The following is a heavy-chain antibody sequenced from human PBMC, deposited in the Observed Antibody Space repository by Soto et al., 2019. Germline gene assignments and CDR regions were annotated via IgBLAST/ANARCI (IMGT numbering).Heavy chain of an antibody. J-gene: IGHJ5*01. CDR3: TRTQSSGWYDL. CDR2: INPADSDI. D-gene: IGHD3-22*01. CDR1: GYSFITHC. Sequence: GESLKISGKGSGYSFITHCIAWVRQMPGEGLEWMGIINPADSDIRYSPSFQGQVTISVDKSINTAYLQWSSLKASDTATYYCTRTQSSGWYDLWGQGTMVTVSS. V-gene: IGHV5-51*01.